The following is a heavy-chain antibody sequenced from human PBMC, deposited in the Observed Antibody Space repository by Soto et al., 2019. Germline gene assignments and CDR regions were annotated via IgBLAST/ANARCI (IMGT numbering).Heavy chain of an antibody. Sequence: QVQLVQSGAEVKKPESSVKVSCKAPGGTFSTYAISWVRQAPGQGLEWMGGIIPMFGTANYAQRFQDRVTITADESTNTVYMALSSLSSEDTAVYFCASGIQLWLRRINNGYSGWGQGTLVTVSS. CDR2: IIPMFGTA. J-gene: IGHJ4*02. CDR1: GGTFSTYA. D-gene: IGHD5-18*01. V-gene: IGHV1-69*12. CDR3: ASGIQLWLRRINNGYSG.